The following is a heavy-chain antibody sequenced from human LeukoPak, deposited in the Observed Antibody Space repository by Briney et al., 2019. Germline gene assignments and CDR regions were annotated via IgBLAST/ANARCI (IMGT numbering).Heavy chain of an antibody. J-gene: IGHJ4*02. CDR1: GFTVSSNY. Sequence: GGSLRLSCAASGFTVSSNYMNWVRQAPGKGLEWVSSISSSSSYIYYADSVKGRFTISRDNAKNSLYLQMNSLRAEDTAVYYCARDISGYDETFEYWGQGTLVTVSS. D-gene: IGHD5-12*01. CDR3: ARDISGYDETFEY. CDR2: ISSSSSYI. V-gene: IGHV3-21*01.